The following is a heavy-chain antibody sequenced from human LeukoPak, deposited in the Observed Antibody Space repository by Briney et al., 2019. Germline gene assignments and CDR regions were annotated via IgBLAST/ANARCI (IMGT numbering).Heavy chain of an antibody. CDR3: AKDKWFGELLYQFDP. CDR1: GFTFSSYA. CDR2: ISGSGGST. V-gene: IGHV3-23*01. J-gene: IGHJ5*02. Sequence: PGGSLRLSCAASGFTFSSYAMSWVRQAPGKGLEWVSAISGSGGSTYYADSVKGRFTSSRDNSKNTLYLQMNSLRAEDTAVYYCAKDKWFGELLYQFDPWGQGTLVTVSS. D-gene: IGHD3-10*01.